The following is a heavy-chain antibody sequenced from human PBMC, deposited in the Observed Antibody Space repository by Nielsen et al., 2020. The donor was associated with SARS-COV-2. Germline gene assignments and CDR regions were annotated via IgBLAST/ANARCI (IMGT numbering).Heavy chain of an antibody. CDR1: GGSISSGGYY. D-gene: IGHD2-2*01. Sequence: SETLSLTCTVSGGSISSGGYYWSWIRQHPGKGLEWIGYIYYSGSTYYNPSLKSRVTISVDTSKSQFSLKLSSVTAADAAVYYCARDRPLGYCSSTSCRRYMDVWGKGTTVTVSS. V-gene: IGHV4-31*03. CDR2: IYYSGST. J-gene: IGHJ6*03. CDR3: ARDRPLGYCSSTSCRRYMDV.